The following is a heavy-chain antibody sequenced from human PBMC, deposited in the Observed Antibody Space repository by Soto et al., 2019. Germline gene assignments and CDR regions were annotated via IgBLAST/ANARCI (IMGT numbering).Heavy chain of an antibody. J-gene: IGHJ4*02. Sequence: PSETLSLTCTVSGGSISSYYWSWIRQPPGKGLEWIGYIYYSGSTNYNPSLKSRVTISVDTSKNQFSLKLSSVTAADTAVYYCATDHLSSGCPFGYWGQGTLVTVSS. CDR3: ATDHLSSGCPFGY. CDR2: IYYSGST. CDR1: GGSISSYY. V-gene: IGHV4-59*08. D-gene: IGHD6-19*01.